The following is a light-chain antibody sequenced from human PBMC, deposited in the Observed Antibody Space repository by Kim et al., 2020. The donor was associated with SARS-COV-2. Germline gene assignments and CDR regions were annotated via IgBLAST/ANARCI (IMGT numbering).Light chain of an antibody. CDR2: LESSGIY. CDR1: SGHSSNI. Sequence: QPVLTQSSSASASLGSSVKLTCTLSSGHSSNIIAWHQQQPGKAPRYLMKLESSGIYNMGSGVPDRFSGSSSGTDRYLTISNLQSEDEADYYCETWDTNTWVFGGGTKVTVL. V-gene: IGLV4-60*03. CDR3: ETWDTNTWV. J-gene: IGLJ3*02.